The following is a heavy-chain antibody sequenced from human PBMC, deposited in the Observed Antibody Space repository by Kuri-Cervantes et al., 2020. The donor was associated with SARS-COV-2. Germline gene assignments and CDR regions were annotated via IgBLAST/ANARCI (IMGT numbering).Heavy chain of an antibody. CDR2: IDNAASNT. J-gene: IGHJ4*02. CDR1: GLTFSTFA. CDR3: AKDLYESGGYTWAY. D-gene: IGHD3-22*01. V-gene: IGHV3-23*03. Sequence: GESLKISCAASGLTFSTFAMGWVRQAPGKGLEWVSFIDNAASNTYYADFVKGRFTISRDSSTNTVSLQMNSLRGDDTAVYYCAKDLYESGGYTWAYWGQGTRVTVSS.